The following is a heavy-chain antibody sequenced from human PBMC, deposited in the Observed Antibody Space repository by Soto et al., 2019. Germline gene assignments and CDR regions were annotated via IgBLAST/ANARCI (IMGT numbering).Heavy chain of an antibody. J-gene: IGHJ6*04. Sequence: SETLSLTCTVSGGSINSYYWYWIRQPAGKGLEWIGRIYISGSTNYNPSLKSRVTMSIDTTKNQFSWKGSSWTAGTTAVFYFPKASSRSSLGLYGLAFGGKGT. CDR1: GGSINSYY. D-gene: IGHD6-13*01. CDR3: PKASSRSSLGLYGLAF. V-gene: IGHV4-4*07. CDR2: IYISGST.